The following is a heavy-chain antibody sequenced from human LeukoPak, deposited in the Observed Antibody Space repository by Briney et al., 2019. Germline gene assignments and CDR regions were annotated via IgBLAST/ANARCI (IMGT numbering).Heavy chain of an antibody. CDR1: GGSISSGDYY. V-gene: IGHV4-30-4*08. J-gene: IGHJ4*02. CDR2: ISYSGST. Sequence: SPTLSLTCTVSGGSISSGDYYWSWIRQPPGKGLEWIGYISYSGSTYYNPSLKSRVTISVDTSKNQFSLKLSSVTAADTAVYYSARALSNWNDFDYWGQGTPVTVSS. CDR3: ARALSNWNDFDY. D-gene: IGHD1-20*01.